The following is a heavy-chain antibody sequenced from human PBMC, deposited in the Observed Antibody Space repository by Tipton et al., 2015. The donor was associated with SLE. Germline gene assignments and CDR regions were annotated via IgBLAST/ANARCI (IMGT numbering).Heavy chain of an antibody. CDR3: AREKTVDAFDI. J-gene: IGHJ3*02. CDR2: ISSSGSTI. D-gene: IGHD4-17*01. Sequence: GSLRLSCAASGFTFSSYEMNWVRQAPGKGLEWVSYISSSGSTIYYADSVKGRFTISRDNAKNSLYLQMNSLRAEDTAVYYCAREKTVDAFDIWGQGTMVTVSS. V-gene: IGHV3-48*03. CDR1: GFTFSSYE.